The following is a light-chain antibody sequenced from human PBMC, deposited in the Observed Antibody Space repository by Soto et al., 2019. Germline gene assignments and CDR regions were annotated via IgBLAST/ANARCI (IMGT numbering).Light chain of an antibody. CDR2: KAS. J-gene: IGKJ1*01. V-gene: IGKV1-5*03. Sequence: QLTQSPSTLSASVGDRVTITCRASQSISRWLAWYQQKPGKAPTPLIYKASSLESGVPSRFSSSGSGTEITITISSLQPDDFATYYCQQYKSYWTFGQGTKVDIK. CDR3: QQYKSYWT. CDR1: QSISRW.